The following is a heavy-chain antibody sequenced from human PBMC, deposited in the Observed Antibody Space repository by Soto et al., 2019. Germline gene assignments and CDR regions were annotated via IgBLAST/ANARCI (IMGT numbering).Heavy chain of an antibody. CDR1: GGSISSSSYY. D-gene: IGHD2-15*01. V-gene: IGHV4-39*01. CDR2: IYYSGST. Sequence: QLQLQESGPGLVKPSETLSLTCTVSGGSISSSSYYWGWIRQPPGKGLEWIGRIYYSGSTSYNPSLKSRVTISVDTSKNQFSLKLSSVTAADTAVYSCARRIVVVVAATPRNWFDPWGQGTLVTVSS. J-gene: IGHJ5*02. CDR3: ARRIVVVVAATPRNWFDP.